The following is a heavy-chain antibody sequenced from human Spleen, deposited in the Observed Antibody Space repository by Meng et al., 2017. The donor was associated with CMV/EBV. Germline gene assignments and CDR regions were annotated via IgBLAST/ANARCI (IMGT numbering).Heavy chain of an antibody. CDR1: GFTFSSYE. D-gene: IGHD3-22*01. V-gene: IGHV3-48*03. CDR2: ISSSGSTI. CDR3: ARESWAGLLGSYYYYYYGMDV. J-gene: IGHJ6*02. Sequence: GESLKISCAASGFTFSSYEMNWVRQAPGKGLEWVSYISSSGSTIYYADSVKGRFTISRDNAKNSLYLQMNSLRAEDTAVYYCARESWAGLLGSYYYYYYGMDVWGQGTTVTVSS.